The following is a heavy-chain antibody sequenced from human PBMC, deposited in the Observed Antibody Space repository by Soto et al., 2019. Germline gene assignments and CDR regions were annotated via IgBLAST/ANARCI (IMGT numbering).Heavy chain of an antibody. J-gene: IGHJ4*02. CDR3: ARDLHYYDSSGPLDY. CDR1: GFTFSSYG. CDR2: IWYDGSNK. V-gene: IGHV3-33*01. Sequence: PXGSLRLSCAASGFTFSSYGMHGVRQAPGKGLEWVAVIWYDGSNKYYADSVKGRFTISRDNSKNTLYLQMNSLRAEDTAVYYCARDLHYYDSSGPLDYWGQGTLVTVSS. D-gene: IGHD3-22*01.